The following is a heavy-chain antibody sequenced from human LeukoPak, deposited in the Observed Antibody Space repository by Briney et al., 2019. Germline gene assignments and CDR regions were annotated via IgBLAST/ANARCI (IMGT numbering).Heavy chain of an antibody. D-gene: IGHD3-22*01. CDR3: ARSGYYYGLDV. J-gene: IGHJ6*02. Sequence: ASVKVSCKASGNTFTGYYVHWVRQAPGQGFEWMGWINPQSGGTNYAQNFQGRVTMTGETSISTVYMEVSRLRSDDTAVYYCARSGYYYGLDVGGQGTTVSLS. V-gene: IGHV1-2*02. CDR1: GNTFTGYY. CDR2: INPQSGGT.